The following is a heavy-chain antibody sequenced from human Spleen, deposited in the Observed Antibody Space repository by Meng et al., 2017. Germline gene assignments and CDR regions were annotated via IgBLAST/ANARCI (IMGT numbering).Heavy chain of an antibody. Sequence: QGRLQEWGQGFVTPSAALPLTFVVAGGSFSDYYWSWIRQPPGKGLEWIGEINHSGSTNYNPSLESRATISVDTSQNNLSLKLSSVTAADSAVYYCVRGPTTVAHDFDYWGQGTLVTVSS. D-gene: IGHD4-11*01. V-gene: IGHV4-34*01. CDR1: GGSFSDYY. CDR2: INHSGST. CDR3: VRGPTTVAHDFDY. J-gene: IGHJ4*02.